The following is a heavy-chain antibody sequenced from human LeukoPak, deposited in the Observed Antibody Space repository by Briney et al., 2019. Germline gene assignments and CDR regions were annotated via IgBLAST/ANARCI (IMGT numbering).Heavy chain of an antibody. CDR2: ISGYNGNT. V-gene: IGHV1-18*01. Sequence: ASVKVSCKASGYTFTTYNINWVRQAPGQGLEWMGWISGYNGNTNYAQKLQGRVTMTTDTSTSTAYMELRSLKSDDTAVYYCARRRRGSGSYYNSFDPWGQGTLVTVSS. CDR3: ARRRRGSGSYYNSFDP. J-gene: IGHJ5*02. D-gene: IGHD3-10*01. CDR1: GYTFTTYN.